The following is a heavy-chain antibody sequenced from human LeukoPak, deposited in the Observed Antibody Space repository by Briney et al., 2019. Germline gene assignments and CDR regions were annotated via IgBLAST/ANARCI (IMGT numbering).Heavy chain of an antibody. V-gene: IGHV4-34*01. D-gene: IGHD3-3*01. J-gene: IGHJ5*01. CDR2: ISHGGRT. CDR3: AKGFLEWVPDS. CDR1: DGSFSDFY. Sequence: PSGTLSLTCAVSDGSFSDFYWSWIRQPPGKGLEWVGEISHGGRTNYNPSLESRVTISVDTSKYHFSLKLTSVSAADTAVYYCAKGFLEWVPDSWGQGTLVAVSS.